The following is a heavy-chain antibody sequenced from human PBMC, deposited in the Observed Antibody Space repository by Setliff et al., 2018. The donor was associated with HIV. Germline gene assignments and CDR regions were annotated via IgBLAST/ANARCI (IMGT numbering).Heavy chain of an antibody. J-gene: IGHJ4*02. CDR2: IRSKVDGGAA. Sequence: GGSLRLSCAASGFTFSNAWMNWVRQAPGKGLEWVGRIRSKVDGGAADYAAPVKGRFTISRDDSKNTLYLQMSSLKTEDTAVYCCTTESVFLDYFFDYWGQGTLVTVSS. V-gene: IGHV3-15*05. CDR3: TTESVFLDYFFDY. CDR1: GFTFSNAW. D-gene: IGHD3-9*01.